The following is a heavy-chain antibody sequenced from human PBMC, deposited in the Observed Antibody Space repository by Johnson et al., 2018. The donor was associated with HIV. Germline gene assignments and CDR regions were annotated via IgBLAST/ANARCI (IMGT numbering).Heavy chain of an antibody. Sequence: VQLVESGGGLVQPGGSLRLSCAASGFTFSTHDMHWVRQASGKGLEWVSAIGTAGDTYYPGSVKGRFTISRENAKNSLYLQMNSLRAEDTAVYYCARDQKVQPSGYLDAFDIWGQGTMVTVSS. CDR3: ARDQKVQPSGYLDAFDI. CDR2: IGTAGDT. V-gene: IGHV3-13*01. CDR1: GFTFSTHD. J-gene: IGHJ3*02. D-gene: IGHD5-12*01.